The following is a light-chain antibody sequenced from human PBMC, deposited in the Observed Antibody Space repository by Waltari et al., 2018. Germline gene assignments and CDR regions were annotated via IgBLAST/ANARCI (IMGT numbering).Light chain of an antibody. Sequence: EIVLTQSPGTLSLSPGERATLPCRASQIVSNNYLTWYQQKPGQAPRRLIFGASRRASGIPDRFSGSGSGTDFTLTISRLEPEDFAVYYCQQYGSSPTTFGPGTKVDIK. CDR1: QIVSNNY. V-gene: IGKV3-20*01. J-gene: IGKJ3*01. CDR2: GAS. CDR3: QQYGSSPTT.